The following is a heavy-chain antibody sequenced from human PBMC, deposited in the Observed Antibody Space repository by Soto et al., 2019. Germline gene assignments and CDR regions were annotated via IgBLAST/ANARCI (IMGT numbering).Heavy chain of an antibody. CDR1: GFTFSTYA. Sequence: GGSLRLSCAASGFTFSTYAMNWVRQAAGKGLEWVSTISGSGGNTYYADSVKGRFTISRDNSKNTLFWQMNSLRAEDTALYDCANSHTGINTDKDYWGGGTLVTVSS. J-gene: IGHJ4*02. D-gene: IGHD2-2*02. CDR2: ISGSGGNT. CDR3: ANSHTGINTDKDY. V-gene: IGHV3-23*01.